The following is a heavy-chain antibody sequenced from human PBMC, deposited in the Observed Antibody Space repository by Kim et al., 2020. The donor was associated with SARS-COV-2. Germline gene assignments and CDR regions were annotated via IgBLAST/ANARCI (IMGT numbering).Heavy chain of an antibody. D-gene: IGHD2-8*01. CDR3: ARDHCTNTSCFDP. J-gene: IGHJ5*02. V-gene: IGHV7-4-1*02. CDR1: GYSFTNHA. Sequence: ASVKVSCRGSGYSFTNHAINWVRQAPGQGLEWVGWIDTSTGTPTYAQGFTGRFVFSLDTSVTTAYLQITSLKTEDTALYFCARDHCTNTSCFDPWGQGTL. CDR2: IDTSTGTP.